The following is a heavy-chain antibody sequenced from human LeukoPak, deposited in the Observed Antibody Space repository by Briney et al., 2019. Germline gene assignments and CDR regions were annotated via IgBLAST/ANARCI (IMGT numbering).Heavy chain of an antibody. Sequence: ASVKVSCKASGYTFTSYDINWVRQATGQGLEWMGWMNPNSGNTGYAQKFQGRVTMTRNTSISTAYMELSSMRSEDTAVYYCARGLEVAALFLGYWGQGTLVTVSS. CDR2: MNPNSGNT. D-gene: IGHD2-15*01. CDR1: GYTFTSYD. V-gene: IGHV1-8*01. CDR3: ARGLEVAALFLGY. J-gene: IGHJ4*02.